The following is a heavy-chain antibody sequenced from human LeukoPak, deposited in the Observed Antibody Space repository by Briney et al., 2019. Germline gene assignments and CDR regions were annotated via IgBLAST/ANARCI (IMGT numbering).Heavy chain of an antibody. V-gene: IGHV3-21*01. CDR3: ARSKAPDAFDI. CDR1: GFVFSSYD. Sequence: TGGSLRLSCAASGFVFSSYDMNWVRQAPGKGLEWVSCFKSSSYIYYADSVKGRFTISRDNAKNSLYLQMNSLRAEDTAVYYCARSKAPDAFDIWGQGTMVTVSS. J-gene: IGHJ3*02. CDR2: FKSSSYI.